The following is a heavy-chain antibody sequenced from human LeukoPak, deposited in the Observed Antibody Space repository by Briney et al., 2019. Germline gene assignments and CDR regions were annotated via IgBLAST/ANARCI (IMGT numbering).Heavy chain of an antibody. Sequence: ASVKVSCKASGYTFSSNDINWVRQATGQGLEWMGWMNPHSGNTGYAQKFQGRVTITRNSPISTAYMELSSLRSEDTAVYYCAREGNRSSDSSASYPLDYWGQGTLVTVSS. CDR2: MNPHSGNT. CDR3: AREGNRSSDSSASYPLDY. J-gene: IGHJ4*02. D-gene: IGHD1-26*01. CDR1: GYTFSSND. V-gene: IGHV1-8*01.